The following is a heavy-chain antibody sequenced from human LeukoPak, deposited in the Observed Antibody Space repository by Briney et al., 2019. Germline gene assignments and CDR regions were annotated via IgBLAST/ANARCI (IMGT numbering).Heavy chain of an antibody. V-gene: IGHV1-18*01. CDR3: VRENRYCSGGSCYSAASDDAFDI. Sequence: ASVKVSCKASGGTFSNYAISWVRQAPGQGLEWVGWISIYNGKTNYAQKFQGRVSMTTDTSTSTAYMELRSLRSDDTAVYYCVRENRYCSGGSCYSAASDDAFDIWGQGTMVTVSS. CDR1: GGTFSNYA. CDR2: ISIYNGKT. J-gene: IGHJ3*02. D-gene: IGHD2-15*01.